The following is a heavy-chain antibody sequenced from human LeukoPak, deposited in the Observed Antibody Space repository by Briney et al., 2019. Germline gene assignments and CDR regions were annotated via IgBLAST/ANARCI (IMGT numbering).Heavy chain of an antibody. V-gene: IGHV4-59*01. CDR1: GGSISSYY. Sequence: EPSETLSLTCTVSGGSISSYYWSWIRQPPGKGLEWIGYIYYSGSTNYNPSLKSRVTISVDTSKNQFSLKLSSVTAADTAVYYCARAIVGATGTWFDPWGQGTLVTVSS. J-gene: IGHJ5*02. D-gene: IGHD1-26*01. CDR2: IYYSGST. CDR3: ARAIVGATGTWFDP.